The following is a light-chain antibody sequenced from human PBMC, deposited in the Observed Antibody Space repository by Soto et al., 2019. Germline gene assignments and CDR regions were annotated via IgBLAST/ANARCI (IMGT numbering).Light chain of an antibody. V-gene: IGLV2-23*03. J-gene: IGLJ2*01. CDR1: SSDVGSYNL. Sequence: QSVLTQPASVSGSPGQSITLSCTGTSSDVGSYNLVSWYQQHPGKAPKLMIYEGSKRPSGVSNRFSGSKSGNTASLTISGLQADDEADYYCCSYSGSSTFVVFGGGTKGTVL. CDR2: EGS. CDR3: CSYSGSSTFVV.